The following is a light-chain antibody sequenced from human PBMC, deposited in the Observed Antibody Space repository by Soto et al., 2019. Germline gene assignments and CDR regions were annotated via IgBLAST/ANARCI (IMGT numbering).Light chain of an antibody. CDR3: QQYGSSSIT. J-gene: IGKJ5*01. V-gene: IGKV3-20*01. CDR1: KSVSSSY. Sequence: EIVLTQSPGTLSLSPGERATLSCRASKSVSSSYLAWYQQKPGQAPRLLIYGASSRATGIPDRFSVSGSGTDVTLTISRLVPEDIAVYYFQQYGSSSITFGRGTRLEIK. CDR2: GAS.